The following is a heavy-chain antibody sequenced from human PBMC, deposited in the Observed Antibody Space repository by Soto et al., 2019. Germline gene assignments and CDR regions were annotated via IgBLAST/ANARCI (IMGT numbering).Heavy chain of an antibody. V-gene: IGHV3-48*02. CDR2: IKTSTGTT. J-gene: IGHJ4*02. CDR3: ARGSLIHFDY. CDR1: GXTFSGFA. Sequence: GSLRLSCAASGXTFSGFAMNWVRQAPGKGLEWISYIKTSTGTTHYADSVKGRLTISIDNAKDSVYMQMNSLRDEDTAVYYCARGSLIHFDYWGQGALVTVSS.